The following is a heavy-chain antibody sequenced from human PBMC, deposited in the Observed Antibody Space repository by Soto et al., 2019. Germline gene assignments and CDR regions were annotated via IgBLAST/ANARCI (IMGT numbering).Heavy chain of an antibody. CDR1: GFTFSSYA. J-gene: IGHJ6*02. Sequence: PGGSLRLSCAASGFTFSSYAMHWVRQAPGKGLEWVAVISYDGSNKYYADSVKGRFTISRDNSKNTLYLQMNSLRAEDTAVYYCARALTIFGVVTLYYYYYGMDVWGQGTTVTVSS. D-gene: IGHD3-3*01. V-gene: IGHV3-30-3*01. CDR2: ISYDGSNK. CDR3: ARALTIFGVVTLYYYYYGMDV.